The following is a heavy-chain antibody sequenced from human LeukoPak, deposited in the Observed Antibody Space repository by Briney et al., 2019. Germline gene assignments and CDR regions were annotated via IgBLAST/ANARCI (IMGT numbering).Heavy chain of an antibody. V-gene: IGHV5-51*01. CDR2: IYPGDSDT. D-gene: IGHD5-12*01. CDR3: ARGGYSGYAGCDP. J-gene: IGHJ5*02. CDR1: GYTFTSYW. Sequence: GESLKISCKGSGYTFTSYWVGWVRPMPGKGLEWMGTIYPGDSDTRYSPSFQGQVTISADKSISTAYLQWSSLKASDTAMYYCARGGYSGYAGCDPWGQGTLVTVSS.